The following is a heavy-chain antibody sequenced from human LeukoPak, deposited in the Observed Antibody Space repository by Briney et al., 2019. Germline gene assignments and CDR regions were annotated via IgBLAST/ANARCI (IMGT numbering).Heavy chain of an antibody. J-gene: IGHJ4*02. CDR2: IIPIFGTA. D-gene: IGHD1-26*01. CDR3: ASNLGAASVAY. Sequence: SVTVSCRASGGAFSSYAISWVRQAPGQGLEWMGGIIPIFGTANYAQKFQGRVTITADESTSTAYMELSSLRSEDTAVYYCASNLGAASVAYWGQGTLVTVSS. CDR1: GGAFSSYA. V-gene: IGHV1-69*13.